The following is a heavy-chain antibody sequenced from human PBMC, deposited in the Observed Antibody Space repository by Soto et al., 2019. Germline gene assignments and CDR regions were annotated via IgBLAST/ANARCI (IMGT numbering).Heavy chain of an antibody. CDR1: GFTFSRHG. CDR2: IWYDGNNK. V-gene: IGHV3-33*01. CDR3: ARDYSSNWYYFDY. D-gene: IGHD6-13*01. J-gene: IGHJ4*02. Sequence: GGSLRLSCVASGFTFSRHGMHWVRQAPGKGLEWVAVIWYDGNNKYYADSVKGRFTVSRDNSKNTLYLQMNSLRAEDSAVYYCARDYSSNWYYFDYWGQGSLVTVSS.